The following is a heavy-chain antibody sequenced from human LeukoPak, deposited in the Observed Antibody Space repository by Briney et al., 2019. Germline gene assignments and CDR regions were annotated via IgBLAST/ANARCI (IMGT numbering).Heavy chain of an antibody. J-gene: IGHJ4*02. CDR1: GFTFSSNA. CDR3: AKDMYYDSSGPVFDY. V-gene: IGHV3-23*01. CDR2: ISGSGGNT. D-gene: IGHD3-22*01. Sequence: GGSLRLSCAASGFTFSSNAMSWVRQAPGKGLEWVSTISGSGGNTYYADSVKGRFTISRDTSKNTLYLQMNSPRAEDTAVYYCAKDMYYDSSGPVFDYWGQGTLVTVSS.